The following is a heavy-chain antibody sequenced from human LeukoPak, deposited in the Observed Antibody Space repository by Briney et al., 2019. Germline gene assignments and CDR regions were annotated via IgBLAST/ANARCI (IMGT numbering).Heavy chain of an antibody. D-gene: IGHD3-3*01. CDR1: GFTFSSYG. CDR2: IRYDGSNK. Sequence: PGGSLRLSCAASGFTFSSYGMHWVRQAPGKGLEWVAFIRYDGSNKYYADSVKGRFTISRDNSKNTLYLQMNSLRAEDTAVYYCAKDPAEDYDFWSYYFDYWGQGTLVTVSS. CDR3: AKDPAEDYDFWSYYFDY. V-gene: IGHV3-30*02. J-gene: IGHJ4*02.